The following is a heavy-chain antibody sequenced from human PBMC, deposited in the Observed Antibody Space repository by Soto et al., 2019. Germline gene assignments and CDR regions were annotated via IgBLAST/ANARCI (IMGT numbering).Heavy chain of an antibody. D-gene: IGHD5-18*01. V-gene: IGHV4-61*05. CDR1: GGSISSRSYS. J-gene: IGHJ4*02. CDR2: IYYSGST. Sequence: PSETLSLTCSVSGGSISSRSYSWGWIRQPPGKGLEWIGYIYYSGSTNYNPSLKSRVTISVDTSKNQFSLKLSSVTAADTAVYYCARGYRVLDYWGQGTLVTVSS. CDR3: ARGYRVLDY.